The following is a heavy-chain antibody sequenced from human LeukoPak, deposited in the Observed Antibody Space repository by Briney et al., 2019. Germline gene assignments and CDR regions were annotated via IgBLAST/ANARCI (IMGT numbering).Heavy chain of an antibody. D-gene: IGHD3-22*01. V-gene: IGHV2-5*01. CDR1: GFSLSTSGVG. Sequence: SGPTLVNPTQTPTLTCTFSGFSLSTSGVGVGWIRQPPGKALEWLALIYWNDDKRYSPSLKSRLTITKDTSKNQVVLTMTNMDPVDTATYYCAHREVYYYDSSGYYWFDPWGQGTLVTVSS. CDR2: IYWNDDK. J-gene: IGHJ5*02. CDR3: AHREVYYYDSSGYYWFDP.